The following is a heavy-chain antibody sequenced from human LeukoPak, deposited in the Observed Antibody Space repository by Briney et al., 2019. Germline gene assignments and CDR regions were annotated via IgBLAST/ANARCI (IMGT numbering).Heavy chain of an antibody. CDR3: AREGGSGSYGKNDY. CDR1: GGSISSSRYY. CDR2: INHSGST. D-gene: IGHD1-26*01. Sequence: SETLSLTCTVSGGSISSSRYYWSWIRQPPGKGLEWIGEINHSGSTNYNPSLKSRVTISVDTSKNQFSLKLSSVTAADTAVYYCAREGGSGSYGKNDYWGQGTLVTVSS. V-gene: IGHV4-39*07. J-gene: IGHJ4*02.